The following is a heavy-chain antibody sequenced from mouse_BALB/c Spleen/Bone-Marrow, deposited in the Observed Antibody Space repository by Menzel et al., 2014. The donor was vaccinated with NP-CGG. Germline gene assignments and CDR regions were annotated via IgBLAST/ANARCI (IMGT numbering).Heavy chain of an antibody. CDR2: ISNSGGSI. V-gene: IGHV5-12-2*01. CDR3: ARLPFDY. Sequence: EVKLVDSGGGLVQPGGSLKLSCAASGFTFXSYTMSWVRQNPEKRLEWVAYISNSGGSIYYPDTVKGRFTISRDNAKNTLYLQMSSLKSEDTAMYYCARLPFDYWGQGTTLTVSS. J-gene: IGHJ2*01. CDR1: GFTFXSYT.